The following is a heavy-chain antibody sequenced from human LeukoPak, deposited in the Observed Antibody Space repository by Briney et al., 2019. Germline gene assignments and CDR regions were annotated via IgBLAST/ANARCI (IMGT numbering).Heavy chain of an antibody. Sequence: SEILSLTCTVSGGSISSYYWSWIRQPPGKGLEWIGYINYSGSTNYNPSLKSRVTISVDTSKNQFSLKLSSVTAADTAVYYCAGRGTALPVWGQGTLVTVSS. D-gene: IGHD1-26*01. J-gene: IGHJ4*02. CDR1: GGSISSYY. CDR3: AGRGTALPV. V-gene: IGHV4-59*08. CDR2: INYSGST.